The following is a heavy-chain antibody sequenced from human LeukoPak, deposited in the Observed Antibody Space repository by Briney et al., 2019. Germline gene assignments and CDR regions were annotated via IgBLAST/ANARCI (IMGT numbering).Heavy chain of an antibody. Sequence: NPSETLSLTCAVYGGSFSGYYWSWIRQPPGKGLEWIGEINHSGSTNYNPSLKSRVTISVDTSKNQFSLKLSSVTAADTAVYYCARVRGQLVRGHYYYYYYMDVWGKGTTVTVSS. CDR1: GGSFSGYY. J-gene: IGHJ6*03. V-gene: IGHV4-34*01. CDR3: ARVRGQLVRGHYYYYYYMDV. CDR2: INHSGST. D-gene: IGHD6-6*01.